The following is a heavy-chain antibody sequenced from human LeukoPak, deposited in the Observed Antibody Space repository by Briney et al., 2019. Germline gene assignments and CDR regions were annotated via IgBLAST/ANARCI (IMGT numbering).Heavy chain of an antibody. CDR1: GYTFTGYY. J-gene: IGHJ4*02. Sequence: ASVKVSCKASGYTFTGYYMHWVRQAPGQGLEWMGWINPKSGGTKYAQKFQDRVTMTRDTSINTAYMELRRLRFDDTAVFYCARPLYSSGWHWDYWGQGTLVTVSS. V-gene: IGHV1-2*02. CDR3: ARPLYSSGWHWDY. D-gene: IGHD6-19*01. CDR2: INPKSGGT.